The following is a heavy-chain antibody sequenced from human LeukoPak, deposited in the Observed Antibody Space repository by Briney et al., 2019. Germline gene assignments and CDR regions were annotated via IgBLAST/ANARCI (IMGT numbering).Heavy chain of an antibody. D-gene: IGHD2-15*01. CDR2: ISPYNGNI. Sequence: ASVKVSCKASGYTFTSYSTSWVRQAPGQGLEWMGWISPYNGNIKYAQKFQGRVTMTTDTVTSTAYMELRSLTSDDTAVYYCARALYCSDGTCHLDNWGQGTLVTVSS. J-gene: IGHJ4*02. CDR3: ARALYCSDGTCHLDN. CDR1: GYTFTSYS. V-gene: IGHV1-18*04.